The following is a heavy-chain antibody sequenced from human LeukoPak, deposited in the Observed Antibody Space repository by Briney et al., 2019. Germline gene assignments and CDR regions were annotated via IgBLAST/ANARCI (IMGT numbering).Heavy chain of an antibody. CDR3: ARDSSGYYPAFDI. CDR1: GGSISSSSYY. D-gene: IGHD3-22*01. CDR2: IYYSGST. V-gene: IGHV4-39*07. Sequence: SETLSLTCTVSGGSISSSSYYWGWIRQPPGKGLEWIGSIYYSGSTNYNPSLKSRVTISVDTSKNQFSLKLSSVTAADTAVYYCARDSSGYYPAFDIWGQGTMVTVSS. J-gene: IGHJ3*02.